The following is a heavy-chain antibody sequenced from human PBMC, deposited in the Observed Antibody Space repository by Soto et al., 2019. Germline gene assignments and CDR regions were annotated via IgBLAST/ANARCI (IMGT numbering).Heavy chain of an antibody. D-gene: IGHD3-22*01. CDR2: IAVGSGDT. CDR1: GFTFTSSA. CDR3: AATSPDRHDRSGFWGYFDY. V-gene: IGHV1-58*01. Sequence: SVKVSCKASGFTFTSSAVQWLRQARGQRLEWIGWIAVGSGDTRYAQKFQERVTIIWDVSTSTSYMELSSLRSDDTAVYYCAATSPDRHDRSGFWGYFDYWGHGALVTVSS. J-gene: IGHJ4*01.